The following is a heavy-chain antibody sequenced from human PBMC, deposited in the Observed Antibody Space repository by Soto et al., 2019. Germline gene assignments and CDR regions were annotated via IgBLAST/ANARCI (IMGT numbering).Heavy chain of an antibody. D-gene: IGHD6-13*01. CDR1: GGTFKSTA. V-gene: IGHV1-69*01. Sequence: QVLLVQSSAEVKKPGSSVKVSCKASGGTFKSTAFSWVRQAPGQGLEWMGGIIPVLGTPNYAQKFQARLTVTADASTTTVHMELSSLRSDDTAVYYCASSAGLDHLLNYYGLNVWGQGTTVTVSS. CDR3: ASSAGLDHLLNYYGLNV. CDR2: IIPVLGTP. J-gene: IGHJ6*02.